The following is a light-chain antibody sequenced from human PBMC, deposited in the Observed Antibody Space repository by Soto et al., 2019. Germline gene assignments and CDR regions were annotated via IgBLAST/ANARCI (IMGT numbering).Light chain of an antibody. J-gene: IGKJ1*01. CDR1: QSISSS. Sequence: DIQMTQSPSTLSASVGDTVTITCRASQSISSSLAWYQQKPGKAPKLLMYKASRLESGVPSRFSGSGSGTEFTLTISSLQPDDFATYYCQQYSTYSWTFGQGTKVDIK. V-gene: IGKV1-5*03. CDR3: QQYSTYSWT. CDR2: KAS.